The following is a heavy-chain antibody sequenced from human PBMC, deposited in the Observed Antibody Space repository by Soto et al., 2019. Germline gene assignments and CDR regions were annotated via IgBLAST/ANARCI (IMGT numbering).Heavy chain of an antibody. V-gene: IGHV1-69*13. CDR3: ARDLDYYGSGSHYYYGMGV. Sequence: SVKVSCKASGGTFSRYAFSWVRQAPGQGLEWMGGIVPIYGTRGFAQKFQGRLTITADEPTRTAYMELSSLRSEDTAVYYCARDLDYYGSGSHYYYGMGVWGQGTTVTSP. CDR1: GGTFSRYA. CDR2: IVPIYGTR. D-gene: IGHD3-10*01. J-gene: IGHJ6*02.